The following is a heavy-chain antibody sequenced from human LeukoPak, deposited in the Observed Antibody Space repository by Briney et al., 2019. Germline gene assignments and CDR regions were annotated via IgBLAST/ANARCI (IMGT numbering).Heavy chain of an antibody. V-gene: IGHV4-39*01. Sequence: SETLSLTCTVSGGSISSSSYYWGWIRQPPGKGLEWIGSIYYSGSTYYNPSLKSRVTISVDTSKNQFSLKLRSVTGADTAVYYCASYTTYYYDSSGYSPGIFDYWGQGTLATVSS. D-gene: IGHD3-22*01. J-gene: IGHJ4*02. CDR1: GGSISSSSYY. CDR2: IYYSGST. CDR3: ASYTTYYYDSSGYSPGIFDY.